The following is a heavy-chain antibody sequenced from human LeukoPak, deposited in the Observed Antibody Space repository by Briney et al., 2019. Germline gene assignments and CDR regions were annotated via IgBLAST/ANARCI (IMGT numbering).Heavy chain of an antibody. Sequence: ASVKVSCKASGYTFRSYEINWVRQGPGQGLGWVGWIHPNSGKTGYAQKFQGRVTMTRDTSTETAFMELSSMKFDETAIFYCARGHYGGNRYFDIWGQGTLVTVSS. J-gene: IGHJ4*02. D-gene: IGHD4-23*01. CDR2: IHPNSGKT. CDR3: ARGHYGGNRYFDI. V-gene: IGHV1-8*01. CDR1: GYTFRSYE.